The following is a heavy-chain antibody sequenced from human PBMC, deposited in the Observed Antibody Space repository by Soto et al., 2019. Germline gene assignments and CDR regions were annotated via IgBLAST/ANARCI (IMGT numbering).Heavy chain of an antibody. CDR1: GFSFSDYT. J-gene: IGHJ4*02. CDR2: ISSSSSDYT. D-gene: IGHD4-17*01. CDR3: SRFDYGDYFFDS. V-gene: IGHV3-21*01. Sequence: EVQLVESGGGLVKPGGSLRLSCAASGFSFSDYTMNWVRQAPGKGLEWVSAISSSSSDYTFYADSVRGRFTISRDNAKKFLYLQMNGLRAEVWAVYYCSRFDYGDYFFDSWGQGTLVTVSS.